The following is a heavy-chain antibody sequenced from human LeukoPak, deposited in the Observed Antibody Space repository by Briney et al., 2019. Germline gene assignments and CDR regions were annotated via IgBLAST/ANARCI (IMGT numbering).Heavy chain of an antibody. J-gene: IGHJ6*03. Sequence: ASVILSCKTSGHTFTASYIHWVRQAPGQGLEWMGRINPNSGDTDYAQRFQGRVTMTRDTSINTAYMEVRRLTSDDTADYYCARSAEHCANGVCFTKYYMDVWGTGTTVTVSS. CDR1: GHTFTASY. CDR3: ARSAEHCANGVCFTKYYMDV. CDR2: INPNSGDT. D-gene: IGHD2-8*01. V-gene: IGHV1-2*02.